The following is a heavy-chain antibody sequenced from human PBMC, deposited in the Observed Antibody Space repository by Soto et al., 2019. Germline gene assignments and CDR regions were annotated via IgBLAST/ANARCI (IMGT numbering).Heavy chain of an antibody. V-gene: IGHV4-34*01. CDR3: ARARRATMVRGVSGAFDI. CDR2: INHSGST. CDR1: GGSFSGYY. J-gene: IGHJ3*02. D-gene: IGHD3-10*01. Sequence: SETLSLTCAVYGGSFSGYYWSWIRQPPGKGLEWIGEINHSGSTNYNPSLKSRVTISVDTSKNQFSLKLSSVTAADTAVYYCARARRATMVRGVSGAFDIWGQGTMVT.